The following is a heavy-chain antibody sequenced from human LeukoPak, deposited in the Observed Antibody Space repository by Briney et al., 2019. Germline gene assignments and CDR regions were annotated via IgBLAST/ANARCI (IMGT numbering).Heavy chain of an antibody. V-gene: IGHV1-8*03. CDR1: GYTFTSYD. J-gene: IGHJ6*03. D-gene: IGHD3-22*01. Sequence: ASVKVSCKASGYTFTSYDINWVRQATGQGLEWMGWMNPNSGNTGYAQKFQGRVTITRNTSISTAYMELSSLRSEDTAVYYCARVTHSSGYWNYYYYYYMDVWGKGTTVTVSS. CDR2: MNPNSGNT. CDR3: ARVTHSSGYWNYYYYYYMDV.